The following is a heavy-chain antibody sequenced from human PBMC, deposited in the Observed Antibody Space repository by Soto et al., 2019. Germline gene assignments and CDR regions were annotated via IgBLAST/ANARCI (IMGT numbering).Heavy chain of an antibody. D-gene: IGHD2-2*01. CDR1: GYTFTGYY. Sequence: ASVKVSCKASGYTFTGYYMHWVRQAPGQGLEWMGWINPNSGGKNYAQKFQGRVTMTRDTSISTAYMELSRLRSDDTAVYYCARHASDYGMDVWGQGTTVTVSS. CDR3: ARHASDYGMDV. CDR2: INPNSGGK. J-gene: IGHJ6*02. V-gene: IGHV1-2*02.